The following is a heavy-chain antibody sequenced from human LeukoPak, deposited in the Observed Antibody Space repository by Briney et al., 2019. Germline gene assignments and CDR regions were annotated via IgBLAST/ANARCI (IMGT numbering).Heavy chain of an antibody. J-gene: IGHJ4*02. CDR2: ISYDGSNK. Sequence: GGSLRLSCAASGFTFSSYAMHWVRQAPGKGLEWVAVISYDGSNKYYADSVKGRFTISRDNSKNTLYLQMNSLRAEDTAVYYCARDSPSGYWGQGTLVTVSS. D-gene: IGHD7-27*01. CDR1: GFTFSSYA. V-gene: IGHV3-30-3*01. CDR3: ARDSPSGY.